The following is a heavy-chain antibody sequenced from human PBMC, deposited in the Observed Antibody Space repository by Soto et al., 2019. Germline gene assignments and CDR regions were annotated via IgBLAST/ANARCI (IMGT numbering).Heavy chain of an antibody. CDR1: GGSISSRSHY. CDR3: ARLRRITMILDL. V-gene: IGHV4-39*01. Sequence: SETLSLTCSVSGGSISSRSHYWGWIRKSPGKGLDYIGSIFYSGSTYYNPYLESRVTISVDTSKNQFSLKLNSLTAADTAVYYCARLRRITMILDLWGQGTLVTVSS. D-gene: IGHD3-22*01. J-gene: IGHJ5*02. CDR2: IFYSGST.